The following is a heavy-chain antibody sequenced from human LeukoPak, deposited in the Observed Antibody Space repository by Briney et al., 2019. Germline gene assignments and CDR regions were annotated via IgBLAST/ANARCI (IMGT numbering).Heavy chain of an antibody. CDR3: ARWGLRGKNHFDY. V-gene: IGHV4-31*03. CDR1: GGSISSGGYY. J-gene: IGHJ4*02. Sequence: SETLSLTCTVSGGSISSGGYYWSWIRQHPGKGLESTGYIYYSGSTYYNPSLKSRGTISVDTSKNQFSLKLSSVTAADTAVYYCARWGLRGKNHFDYWGQGTLVTVSS. CDR2: IYYSGST. D-gene: IGHD3-16*01.